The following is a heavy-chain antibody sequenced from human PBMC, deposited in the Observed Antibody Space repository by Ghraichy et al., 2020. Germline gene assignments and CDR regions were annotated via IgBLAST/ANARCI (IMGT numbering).Heavy chain of an antibody. CDR2: ISYDGSNK. CDR3: ARDRLATTGAGGKGYSDL. D-gene: IGHD6-13*01. V-gene: IGHV3-30*04. Sequence: GGSLRLSCAASGFNFSRYAMHWVRQAPGKGLEWVALISYDGSNKYYADSVKGRFTIFRDNSENTMYLEMNSLRTEDTAVYYCARDRLATTGAGGKGYSDLWRRGTLVTVSS. CDR1: GFNFSRYA. J-gene: IGHJ2*01.